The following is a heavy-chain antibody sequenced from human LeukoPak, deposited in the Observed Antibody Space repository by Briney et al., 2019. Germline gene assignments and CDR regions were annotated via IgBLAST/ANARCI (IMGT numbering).Heavy chain of an antibody. J-gene: IGHJ5*02. CDR2: IRYDGSNK. V-gene: IGHV3-30*02. CDR1: GFTFSSYG. CDR3: ARDPVPLLWFGELRSDFNWFDP. Sequence: GGSLRLSCAASGFTFSSYGMHWVRQAPGKGLEWAAFIRYDGSNKYYADSVKGRFTISRDNSKNTLYLQMNSLRAEDTAVYYCARDPVPLLWFGELRSDFNWFDPWGQGTLVTVSS. D-gene: IGHD3-10*01.